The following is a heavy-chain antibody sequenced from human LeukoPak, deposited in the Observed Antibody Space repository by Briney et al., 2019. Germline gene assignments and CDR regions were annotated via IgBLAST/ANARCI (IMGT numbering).Heavy chain of an antibody. D-gene: IGHD6-13*01. CDR1: GFTFSSYA. V-gene: IGHV3-23*01. J-gene: IGHJ4*02. CDR3: AKDPGDSSSWYDY. CDR2: ISGSGGST. Sequence: GGSLRLSCAASGFTFSSYAMSWVRQAPGKGLEWVSAISGSGGSTYYADSVKGRFTISRDNSKNTLYLQMNSPRAEDTAVYYCAKDPGDSSSWYDYWGQGTLVTVSS.